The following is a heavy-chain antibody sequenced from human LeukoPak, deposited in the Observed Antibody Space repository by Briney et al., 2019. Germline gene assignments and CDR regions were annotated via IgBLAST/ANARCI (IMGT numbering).Heavy chain of an antibody. V-gene: IGHV1-24*01. CDR3: ATVAVATMVRGVTYTRRHDAFDI. Sequence: ASVKVSCKVSGYTLTELSMHWVRQAPGKGLEWMGGFDPEDGETIYAQKFQGRVTMTEDTSTDTAYMEPSSLRSEDTAVYYCATVAVATMVRGVTYTRRHDAFDIWGQGTMVTVSS. CDR2: FDPEDGET. CDR1: GYTLTELS. J-gene: IGHJ3*02. D-gene: IGHD3-10*01.